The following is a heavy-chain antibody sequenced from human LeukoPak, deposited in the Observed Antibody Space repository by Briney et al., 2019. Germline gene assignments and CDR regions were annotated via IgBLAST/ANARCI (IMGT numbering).Heavy chain of an antibody. J-gene: IGHJ4*02. CDR1: TFSFSSYT. CDR3: VRDFLGESGAGGY. D-gene: IGHD3-10*01. Sequence: GGSLRLSCATSTFSFSSYTMNWVRQAPGKGLEWVSSISPSGNSKYHADSVKGRFTISRDNAENSLYMQMNSLRAEDTGVYYCVRDFLGESGAGGYWGQGTLVTVSS. CDR2: ISPSGNSK. V-gene: IGHV3-21*01.